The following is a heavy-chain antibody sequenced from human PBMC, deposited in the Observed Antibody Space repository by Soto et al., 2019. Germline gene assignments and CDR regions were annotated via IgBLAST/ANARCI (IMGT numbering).Heavy chain of an antibody. J-gene: IGHJ4*02. CDR1: GFTVTSSG. D-gene: IGHD5-12*01. CDR2: ISYDGSNK. Sequence: QVQLVESGGGVVQPGRSLRLSCAASGFTVTSSGMNWVRQAPGKGLEWVAIISYDGSNKYYADSVRGRFTISRDSSKNTLFLQMNSLRAEDTAVYYCAKDPGGYGFFEYWGQGTLVTVSS. CDR3: AKDPGGYGFFEY. V-gene: IGHV3-30*18.